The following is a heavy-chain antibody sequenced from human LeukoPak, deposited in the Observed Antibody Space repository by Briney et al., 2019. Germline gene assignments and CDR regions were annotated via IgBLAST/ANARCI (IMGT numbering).Heavy chain of an antibody. CDR3: AKYSGSYNHDAFDV. CDR2: IISYNGHT. D-gene: IGHD1-26*01. J-gene: IGHJ3*01. Sequence: ASVKVSCKASGYTFTNYAITWVRQAPGQGLEWMGWIISYNGHTNYAQKLQGRVTMTTDTSTSTAYMELRSLRSDDTAVYYCAKYSGSYNHDAFDVWSQGTMVIVSP. CDR1: GYTFTNYA. V-gene: IGHV1-18*01.